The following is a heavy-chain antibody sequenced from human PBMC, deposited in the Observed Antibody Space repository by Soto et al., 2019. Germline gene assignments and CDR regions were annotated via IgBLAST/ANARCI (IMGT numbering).Heavy chain of an antibody. Sequence: GGSLRLSCAASGFTFSSYSMNWVRQAPGKGLEWVSSISSSSSYIYYADSVKGRFTISRDNAKNSLYLQMNSLRAEDTDVYYCARVLVVPASCMDVWGQGTTVTVSS. CDR2: ISSSSSYI. CDR1: GFTFSSYS. J-gene: IGHJ6*02. CDR3: ARVLVVPASCMDV. D-gene: IGHD2-2*01. V-gene: IGHV3-21*01.